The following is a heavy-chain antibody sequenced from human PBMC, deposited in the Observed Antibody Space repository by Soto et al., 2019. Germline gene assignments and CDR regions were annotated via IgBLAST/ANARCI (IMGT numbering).Heavy chain of an antibody. CDR1: GYTFTSYG. Sequence: GASVKVSCKASGYTFTSYGISWVRQAPGQGLEWMGWISAYNGNTNYAQKLQGRVTMTTDTSTSTAYMELRSLRSDDTAVYYCASNARGCTNGVCLHYYGMDVWGQGTTVTVSS. D-gene: IGHD2-8*01. J-gene: IGHJ6*02. CDR3: ASNARGCTNGVCLHYYGMDV. V-gene: IGHV1-18*04. CDR2: ISAYNGNT.